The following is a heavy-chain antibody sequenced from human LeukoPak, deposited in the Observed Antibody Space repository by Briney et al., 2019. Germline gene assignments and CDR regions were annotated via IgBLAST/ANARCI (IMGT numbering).Heavy chain of an antibody. Sequence: GASVKVSCKASGYTFTSYAISWVRQAPGQGLEWMGWISAYNGNTNYAQKLQGRVTMTTDTSTSTAYMELRSLRSDDTAVYYCARDSNILTGYYRGASYGMDVWGQGTTVTVSS. V-gene: IGHV1-18*01. CDR2: ISAYNGNT. CDR3: ARDSNILTGYYRGASYGMDV. CDR1: GYTFTSYA. J-gene: IGHJ6*02. D-gene: IGHD3-9*01.